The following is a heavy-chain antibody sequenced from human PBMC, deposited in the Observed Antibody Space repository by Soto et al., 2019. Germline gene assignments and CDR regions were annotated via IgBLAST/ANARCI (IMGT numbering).Heavy chain of an antibody. D-gene: IGHD6-13*01. V-gene: IGHV3-33*01. CDR1: GFSFSIYG. CDR2: IWYDGSKI. J-gene: IGHJ4*02. Sequence: PGGSLRLSCAASGFSFSIYGMHWVRQTPDKGLEWVAIIWYDGSKIYYADSVNGRFTISRDNSKNTLYLQLNSLRAEDTAGYYFARKKAKGGYFDYGGPGTLVTSPQ. CDR3: ARKKAKGGYFDY.